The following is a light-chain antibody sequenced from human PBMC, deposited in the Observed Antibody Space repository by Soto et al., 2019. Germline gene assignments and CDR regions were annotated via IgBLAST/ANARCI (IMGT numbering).Light chain of an antibody. CDR3: QAFDSSLNISI. CDR2: DNT. V-gene: IGLV1-40*01. Sequence: QSVLTQPPSVSGAPGQRVTISCTGRSSNIGASFDVHWYRHLPVTAPKLLIYDNTNRPSGVPDRFSGSKSGTSASLAITGLQAEYEADYYCQAFDSSLNISIFGGGTKLTVL. CDR1: SSNIGASFD. J-gene: IGLJ2*01.